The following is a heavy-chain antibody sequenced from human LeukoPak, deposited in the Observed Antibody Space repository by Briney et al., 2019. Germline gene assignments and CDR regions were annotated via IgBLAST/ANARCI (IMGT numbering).Heavy chain of an antibody. CDR2: ISSSSSTI. V-gene: IGHV3-48*01. CDR1: GFTFSSYS. Sequence: PGGSLRLSCAASGFTFSSYSMNWVRQAPGKGLEWVSYISSSSSTIYYADSVKGRFTTSRDNSKNTLYLQMNSLRAEDTAVYYCAKDFRPFGLRYWGQGTLVTVSS. J-gene: IGHJ4*02. CDR3: AKDFRPFGLRY. D-gene: IGHD3/OR15-3a*01.